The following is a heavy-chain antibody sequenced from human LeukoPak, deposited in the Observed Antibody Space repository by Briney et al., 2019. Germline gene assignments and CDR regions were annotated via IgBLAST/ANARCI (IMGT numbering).Heavy chain of an antibody. CDR3: AREIAVAGTTGDYDI. CDR1: GFTFRSYE. D-gene: IGHD6-19*01. J-gene: IGHJ3*02. CDR2: ISSSGSGI. V-gene: IGHV3-48*03. Sequence: GGSLRLSCAASGFTFRSYEVNWVRQAPGKGLEWVSYISSSGSGIHYADSVKGRFTISRDNAKNSLYLQMNSLRAEDTAVYYCAREIAVAGTTGDYDIWGQGTMVTVSS.